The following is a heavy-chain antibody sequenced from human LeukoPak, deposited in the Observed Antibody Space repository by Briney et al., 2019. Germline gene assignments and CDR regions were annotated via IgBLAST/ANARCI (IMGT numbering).Heavy chain of an antibody. CDR1: GYTFTGYY. V-gene: IGHV1-2*02. CDR2: INPNSGGT. D-gene: IGHD6-13*01. Sequence: ASVKVSCKASGYTFTGYYMHWVRQAPGQGLEWMGWINPNSGGTNYAQKFQGRVTMTRDTSISTAYMELSRLRSDDTAVYYCARDEKQPYYYYSGMDVWGQGTTVTVSS. J-gene: IGHJ6*02. CDR3: ARDEKQPYYYYSGMDV.